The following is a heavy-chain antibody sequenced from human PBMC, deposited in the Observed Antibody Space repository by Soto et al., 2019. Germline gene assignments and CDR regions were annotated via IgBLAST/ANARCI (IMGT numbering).Heavy chain of an antibody. V-gene: IGHV4-30-4*01. J-gene: IGHJ4*02. CDR3: ASRHSSPYFDY. CDR2: IYYRGST. D-gene: IGHD6-13*01. Sequence: QVQLQESGPGLVKPSQTLSLTCTVSGGSISSGDYYWSWIRQPPGKGLEWIGSIYYRGSTYYNPSLKSRVTLSVDTSKHQFPLKLNSVTAAATAVYYCASRHSSPYFDYWGQGTLVTVSS. CDR1: GGSISSGDYY.